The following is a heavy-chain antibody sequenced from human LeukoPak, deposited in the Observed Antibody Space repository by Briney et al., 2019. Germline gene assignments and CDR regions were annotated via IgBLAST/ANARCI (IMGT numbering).Heavy chain of an antibody. D-gene: IGHD6-19*01. Sequence: PGGSLRLSCAASGFTFSSYSMNWVRQTPGKGLEWVAVIWYDGSNKYYADSVKGRFTISRDDSKNTLYLQMNSLRAEDTAVYYCARDWAVAGPDYWGQGTLVTVSS. CDR3: ARDWAVAGPDY. J-gene: IGHJ4*02. CDR1: GFTFSSYS. CDR2: IWYDGSNK. V-gene: IGHV3-33*08.